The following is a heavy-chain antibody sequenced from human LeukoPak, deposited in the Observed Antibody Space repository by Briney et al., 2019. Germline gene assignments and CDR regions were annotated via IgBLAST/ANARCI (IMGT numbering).Heavy chain of an antibody. Sequence: SETLSLTCTVSGGSISSYYWSWIRQPAGKGLEWIGRIYTSGSTNYNSSLKSRVTMSVDTSKNQVSLKLSSVTAADTAVYYCATGDGYNSFDYWGQGTLVTVSS. CDR2: IYTSGST. V-gene: IGHV4-4*07. J-gene: IGHJ4*02. CDR3: ATGDGYNSFDY. CDR1: GGSISSYY. D-gene: IGHD5-24*01.